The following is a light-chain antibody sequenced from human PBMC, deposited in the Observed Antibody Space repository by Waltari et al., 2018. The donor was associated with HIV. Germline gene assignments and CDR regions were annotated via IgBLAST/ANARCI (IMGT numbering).Light chain of an antibody. J-gene: IGLJ2*01. Sequence: QSVLTQAPSASGTPGQRVTISCSGSSSNLGSNYVYWYHQFPGTSPKLLIYRNNQRPSGVPDRFSGSKSGPSASLAISGLRSEDEADYYCATWDDTLSGPVFGGGTKLTVL. V-gene: IGLV1-47*01. CDR2: RNN. CDR3: ATWDDTLSGPV. CDR1: SSNLGSNY.